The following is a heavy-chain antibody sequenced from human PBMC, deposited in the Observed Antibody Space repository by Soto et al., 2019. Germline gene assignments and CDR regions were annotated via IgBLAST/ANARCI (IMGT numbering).Heavy chain of an antibody. V-gene: IGHV4-39*01. CDR1: GGSISSSSYY. J-gene: IGHJ4*02. CDR3: ARQSRGGYYDSSGYFDY. D-gene: IGHD3-22*01. CDR2: IYYSGST. Sequence: SETLSLTCTVSGGSISSSSYYWGWIRQPPGKGLEWIGSIYYSGSTYYNPSLKSRVTLSVDTSKNQFSLKLSSVTAADTAVYYCARQSRGGYYDSSGYFDYWGQGTLVTVSS.